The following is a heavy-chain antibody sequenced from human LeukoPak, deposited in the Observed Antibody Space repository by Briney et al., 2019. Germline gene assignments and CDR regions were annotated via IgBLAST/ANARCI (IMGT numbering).Heavy chain of an antibody. CDR1: GFTFSSYS. J-gene: IGHJ4*02. D-gene: IGHD4-17*01. Sequence: GGSLRLSCAASGFTFSSYSMNWVRQAPGEGLEWVSSISSSSYIYYADSVKGRFTISRDNAKNSLYLQMNSLRAEDTAVYYCARDLDYGDYNTLGYWGQGTLVTVSS. V-gene: IGHV3-21*01. CDR3: ARDLDYGDYNTLGY. CDR2: ISSSSYI.